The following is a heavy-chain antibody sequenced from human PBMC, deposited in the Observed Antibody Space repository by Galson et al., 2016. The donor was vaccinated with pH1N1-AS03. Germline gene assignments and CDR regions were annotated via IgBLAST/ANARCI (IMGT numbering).Heavy chain of an antibody. J-gene: IGHJ4*02. CDR1: GFTFKNYA. CDR2: ISSSGSTK. V-gene: IGHV3-11*01. Sequence: SLRLSCAASGFTFKNYAMTWVRQAPGKGLEWISYISSSGSTKYYADSVEGRFTISRDNAKNSLFLQMNYLTAEDTAIYYCARAKGSGWPNKHYFDSWGPGTLVIVSS. CDR3: ARAKGSGWPNKHYFDS. D-gene: IGHD6-19*01.